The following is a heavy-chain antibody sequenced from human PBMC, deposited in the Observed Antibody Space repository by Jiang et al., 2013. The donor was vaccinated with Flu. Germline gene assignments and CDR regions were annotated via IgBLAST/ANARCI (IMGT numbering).Heavy chain of an antibody. Sequence: GSGLVKPSETLSLTCTVSGGSISSYYWSWIRQPPGKGLEWIGYIYYSGSTNYNPSLKSRVTISVDTSKNQFSLKLSSVTAADAAVYYCARDAPTFGEFDYYYYGMDVWGQGTTVTVSS. J-gene: IGHJ6*02. CDR1: GGSISSYY. D-gene: IGHD3-10*01. CDR3: ARDAPTFGEFDYYYYGMDV. CDR2: IYYSGST. V-gene: IGHV4-59*13.